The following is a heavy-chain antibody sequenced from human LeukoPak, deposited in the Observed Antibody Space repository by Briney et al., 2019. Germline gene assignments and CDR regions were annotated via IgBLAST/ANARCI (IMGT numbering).Heavy chain of an antibody. CDR1: GFTFSRFA. J-gene: IGHJ4*02. CDR3: ATTAVASYFDY. CDR2: ISYDGNNK. V-gene: IGHV3-30*04. Sequence: PGGSLRLSCAASGFTFSRFAMHWVRQAPGKGLEYVAVISYDGNNKYYADSVKGRFTISRDNSKNTLDLQMNSLRAEDTAVYYCATTAVASYFDYWGQGTLVTVSS.